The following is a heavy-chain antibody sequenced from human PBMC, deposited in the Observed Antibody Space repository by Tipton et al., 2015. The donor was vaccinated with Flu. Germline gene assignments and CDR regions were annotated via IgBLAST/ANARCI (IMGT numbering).Heavy chain of an antibody. CDR1: GFSLSDYW. CDR2: INEDGSKI. V-gene: IGHV3-7*01. Sequence: VQLVQSGGGLVQPGGSLRLSCAASGFSLSDYWMTWVRQAPGKGLEWVANINEDGSKIYYLDSVKGRFTISRDSAKNSLYLQVNSLRAEDTAVYYCARGSEYANAYLDFWGQGTLVTVSS. CDR3: ARGSEYANAYLDF. D-gene: IGHD6-19*01. J-gene: IGHJ4*02.